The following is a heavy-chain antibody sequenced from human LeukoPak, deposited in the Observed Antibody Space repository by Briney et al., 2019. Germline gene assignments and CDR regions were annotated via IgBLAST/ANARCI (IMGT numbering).Heavy chain of an antibody. CDR1: GYTVDSNY. Sequence: GGSLRLSCAASGYTVDSNYLSWVRQAPGKGLEWVSTIYTGGNTYYAASVKGRFTISRDFSKNTVFLHMNSLRAEDTAMYYCARGDDSGYYDYFDYWGQGALVTVSS. CDR3: ARGDDSGYYDYFDY. V-gene: IGHV3-53*01. J-gene: IGHJ4*02. CDR2: IYTGGNT. D-gene: IGHD3-22*01.